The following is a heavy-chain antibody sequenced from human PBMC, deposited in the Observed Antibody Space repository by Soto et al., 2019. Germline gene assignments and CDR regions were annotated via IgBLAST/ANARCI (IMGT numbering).Heavy chain of an antibody. J-gene: IGHJ6*02. CDR3: AREGQAPYYYYGMDV. V-gene: IGHV1-18*01. Sequence: QVQVVQSGDEVKKPGASVKVSCKASGYTFTNYGFSWVRQAPGQGLEWMGWISGYNGNTKYAEKFQGRVTMTTDTSTSTGHMELRSLRSDDTGVYYCAREGQAPYYYYGMDVWGQGTAVTVSS. CDR2: ISGYNGNT. CDR1: GYTFTNYG.